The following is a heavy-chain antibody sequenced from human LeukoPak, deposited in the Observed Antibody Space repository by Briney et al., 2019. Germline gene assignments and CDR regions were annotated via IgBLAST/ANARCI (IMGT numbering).Heavy chain of an antibody. J-gene: IGHJ6*02. CDR2: ISAYNGHT. CDR3: ARDQREYGMDV. V-gene: IGHV1-18*01. CDR1: GYTFIQYV. Sequence: ASVKVSCKASGYTFIQYVISWVRQAPGQGLEWMGWISAYNGHTDYAQKLQGRVTMTTDTSTTTVYMELRSLRSDDTAVYYCARDQREYGMDVWGQGTTVTVSS.